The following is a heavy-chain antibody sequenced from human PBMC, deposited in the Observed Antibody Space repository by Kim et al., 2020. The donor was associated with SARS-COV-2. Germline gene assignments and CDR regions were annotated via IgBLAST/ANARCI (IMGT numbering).Heavy chain of an antibody. CDR3: ARAAPYYDILTGYSYFDY. J-gene: IGHJ4*02. CDR2: IYHSGST. Sequence: TLSLTCAVSGGSISSSNWWSWVRQPPGKGLEWIGEIYHSGSTNYNPSLKSRVTISVDKSKNQFSLKLSSVTAADTAVYYCARAAPYYDILTGYSYFDYWGQGTLVTVSS. D-gene: IGHD3-9*01. V-gene: IGHV4-4*02. CDR1: GGSISSSNW.